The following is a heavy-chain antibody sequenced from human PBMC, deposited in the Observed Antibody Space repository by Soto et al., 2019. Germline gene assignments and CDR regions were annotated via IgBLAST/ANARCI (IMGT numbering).Heavy chain of an antibody. CDR3: ARGDYYDSSGIDY. J-gene: IGHJ4*02. V-gene: IGHV4-34*01. CDR1: GGSFSGYY. D-gene: IGHD3-22*01. Sequence: TLSLTCAVYGGSFSGYYWSWIRQPPGKGLEWIGEINHSGSTNYNPSLKSRVTISVDTSKNQFSLKLSSVTAADTAVYYCARGDYYDSSGIDYWGQGTLVTVSS. CDR2: INHSGST.